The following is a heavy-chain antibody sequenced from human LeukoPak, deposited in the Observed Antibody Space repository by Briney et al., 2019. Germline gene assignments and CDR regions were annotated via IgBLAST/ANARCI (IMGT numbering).Heavy chain of an antibody. Sequence: ASLKVSCKASGYTFTSYGISWVRQAPGQGLEWMGWISAYNGNTNYAQKLQGGVTMTTDTSTSTAYMELRSLRSDDTAVYYCARDPLASLYDILTGYYTEIGDYWGQGTLVTVSS. D-gene: IGHD3-9*01. CDR3: ARDPLASLYDILTGYYTEIGDY. CDR1: GYTFTSYG. CDR2: ISAYNGNT. V-gene: IGHV1-18*01. J-gene: IGHJ4*02.